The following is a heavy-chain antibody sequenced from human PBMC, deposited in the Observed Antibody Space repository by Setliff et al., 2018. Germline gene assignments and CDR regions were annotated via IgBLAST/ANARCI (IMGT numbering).Heavy chain of an antibody. D-gene: IGHD3-3*01. CDR1: GFSLSTSGVG. CDR3: AHRPTPRYDFWSGYHDPYYLDY. CDR2: IYWDDDK. Sequence: SGPTLVNPTQTLTLTCTFSGFSLSTSGVGVGWIRQPPGKALEWLALIYWDDDKRYSPSLKSRLTITKDTSKNQVVLTMTNMDPVDTATYYCAHRPTPRYDFWSGYHDPYYLDYWGQGTLVTVSS. V-gene: IGHV2-5*02. J-gene: IGHJ4*02.